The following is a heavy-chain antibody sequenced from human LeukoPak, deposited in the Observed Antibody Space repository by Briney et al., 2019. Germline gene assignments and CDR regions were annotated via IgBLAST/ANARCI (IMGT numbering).Heavy chain of an antibody. CDR2: INPNSGGT. Sequence: ASVKVSCKASGYTFTGYYMRWVRQAPGQGLEWMGWINPNSGGTNYAQKFQGRVAMTRDTSISTAYMGLSRLRSDDTAVYYCARDLYDILTGYTDWGQGTLVTVSS. V-gene: IGHV1-2*02. CDR3: ARDLYDILTGYTD. J-gene: IGHJ4*02. D-gene: IGHD3-9*01. CDR1: GYTFTGYY.